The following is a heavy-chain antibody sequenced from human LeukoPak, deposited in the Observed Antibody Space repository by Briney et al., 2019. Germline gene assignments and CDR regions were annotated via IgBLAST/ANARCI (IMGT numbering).Heavy chain of an antibody. J-gene: IGHJ4*02. Sequence: GGSLRLSCAASGFTFSSYGMHWVRQAPGKGLEWVSYISRSSTTIYYADSVKGRFTISRDNAKNSLYLQMNSLRAEDTAVYYCATSGYSSSWYFGWGQGTLVTVSS. D-gene: IGHD6-13*01. CDR3: ATSGYSSSWYFG. V-gene: IGHV3-48*01. CDR1: GFTFSSYG. CDR2: ISRSSTTI.